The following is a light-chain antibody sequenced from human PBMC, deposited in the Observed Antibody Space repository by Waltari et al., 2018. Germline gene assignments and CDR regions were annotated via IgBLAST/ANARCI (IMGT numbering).Light chain of an antibody. CDR2: DAS. Sequence: EIVLTQSPATLSLSPGDTATVSCRASQSVNTYFAWYQHKPGQVPRLLISDASKRATGVPARFSGSGSGADFTLIISSLEPEDFAVYYCHQRSNWPLTFGGGTKVDIK. CDR3: HQRSNWPLT. V-gene: IGKV3-11*01. J-gene: IGKJ4*01. CDR1: QSVNTY.